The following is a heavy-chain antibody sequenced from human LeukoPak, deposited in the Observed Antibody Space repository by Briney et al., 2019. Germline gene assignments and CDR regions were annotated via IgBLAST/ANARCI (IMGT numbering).Heavy chain of an antibody. CDR2: ISTYNGNT. J-gene: IGHJ6*03. V-gene: IGHV1-18*01. D-gene: IGHD1-26*01. Sequence: RASVKVSCKASGYTFTRYGISWVRQAPGQGLEWMGWISTYNGNTNYGQKLQGRVTMTTDTSTTTAHMELRSLRSDDTAVYYCTRAFPMGAITAYYNYMDVWGKGTTVTVSS. CDR3: TRAFPMGAITAYYNYMDV. CDR1: GYTFTRYG.